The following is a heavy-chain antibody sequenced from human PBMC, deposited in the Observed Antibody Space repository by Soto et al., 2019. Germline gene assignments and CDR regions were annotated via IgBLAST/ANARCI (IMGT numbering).Heavy chain of an antibody. V-gene: IGHV3-7*01. Sequence: EVQLVESGGGLVQPGGSLRLSCAASGFTFSSYWMSWVRQAPGKGLEWVANIKQDGSEKYYVDSVKGQFTASRDNAENSLYLQMNSLRAEDTAVYYCARDHSRTYGSGYYPGSYWGQGTLVTVSS. CDR1: GFTFSSYW. J-gene: IGHJ4*02. CDR2: IKQDGSEK. CDR3: ARDHSRTYGSGYYPGSY. D-gene: IGHD6-19*01.